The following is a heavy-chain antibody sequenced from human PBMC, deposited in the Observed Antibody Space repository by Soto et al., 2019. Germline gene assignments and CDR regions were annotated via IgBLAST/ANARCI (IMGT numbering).Heavy chain of an antibody. CDR3: ARDMVPGTYFDY. D-gene: IGHD6-19*01. CDR1: GFTFSSYA. CDR2: ISSSSDYK. Sequence: GGSLRLSCAASGFTFSSYAMSWVRQAPGKGLEWVSSISSSSDYKYYADSLKGRFTISRDNAKNSLFLQMNSLRAEDSAVYYCARDMVPGTYFDYWGQGALVTVSS. V-gene: IGHV3-21*01. J-gene: IGHJ4*02.